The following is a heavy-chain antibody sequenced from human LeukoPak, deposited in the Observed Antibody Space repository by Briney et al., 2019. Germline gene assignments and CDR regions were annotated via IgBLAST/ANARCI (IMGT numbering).Heavy chain of an antibody. CDR3: ARDLAVAESSYWYFDL. CDR2: ISSSGSTI. CDR1: GFTFSDYY. V-gene: IGHV3-11*01. D-gene: IGHD6-19*01. J-gene: IGHJ2*01. Sequence: GGSLRLSCAASGFTFSDYYMSWIRQAPGKGLEWVSYISSSGSTIYYADSVKGRFTISRDNAKNSLYLQMNSLRAEDTAVYYCARDLAVAESSYWYFDLWGRGTLVTVSS.